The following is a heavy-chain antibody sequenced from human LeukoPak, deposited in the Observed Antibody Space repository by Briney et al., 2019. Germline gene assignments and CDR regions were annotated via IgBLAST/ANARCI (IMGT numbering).Heavy chain of an antibody. V-gene: IGHV3-30*09. CDR1: GFTFSSYA. CDR3: ARDLPIPKYGMDV. D-gene: IGHD2-21*01. Sequence: GRSLRLSCAASGFTFSSYAIHWVRQTPGKGLEWVAFMSYDGSNKYYADSMKGRFAISRDNSKITLYLQMNSLRVEDTAVYYCARDLPIPKYGMDVWGQGTTVTVSS. J-gene: IGHJ6*02. CDR2: MSYDGSNK.